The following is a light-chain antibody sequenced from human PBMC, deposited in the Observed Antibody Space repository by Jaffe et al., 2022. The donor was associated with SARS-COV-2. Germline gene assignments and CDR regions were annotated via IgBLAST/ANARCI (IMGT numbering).Light chain of an antibody. CDR3: QQYVSSPWT. CDR2: GAS. CDR1: QSLSTDY. J-gene: IGKJ1*01. Sequence: EIVLTQLPGTLSLSPGERATLSCRASQSLSTDYLAWYQLKAGQAPRLLIYGASNRATDIPDRFSGSGSGTDFTLTISRLEPEDFAVYYCQQYVSSPWTFGQGTKVEIK. V-gene: IGKV3-20*01.